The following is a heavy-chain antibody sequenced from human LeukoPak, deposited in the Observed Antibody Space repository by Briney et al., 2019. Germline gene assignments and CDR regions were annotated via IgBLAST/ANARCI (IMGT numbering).Heavy chain of an antibody. D-gene: IGHD6-19*01. CDR1: GGSFSRYY. J-gene: IGHJ4*02. CDR2: IKHSGIA. Sequence: SETLSLTYAVYGGSFSRYYCRWIRQPPGKGLDWFGEIKHSGIAYYNPSPKSPVTISVDTSKNQFSLKLSSVTAADTAVYYCARGVSGYSSGWYKYWGQGTLVTVSS. V-gene: IGHV4-34*01. CDR3: ARGVSGYSSGWYKY.